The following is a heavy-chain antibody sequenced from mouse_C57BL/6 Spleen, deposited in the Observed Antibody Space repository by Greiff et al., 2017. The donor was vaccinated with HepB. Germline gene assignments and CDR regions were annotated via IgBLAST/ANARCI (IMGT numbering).Heavy chain of an antibody. V-gene: IGHV1-15*01. Sequence: QVQLQQSGAELVRPGASVTLSCKASGYTFTDYEMHWVKQTPVHGLEWIGAIDPETGGTAYNQKFKGKAILTADKSSSTAYMGLRSLTSEDSAVYYCTRSDSSGHYFDYWGQGTTLTVSS. J-gene: IGHJ2*01. CDR1: GYTFTDYE. CDR2: IDPETGGT. CDR3: TRSDSSGHYFDY. D-gene: IGHD3-2*02.